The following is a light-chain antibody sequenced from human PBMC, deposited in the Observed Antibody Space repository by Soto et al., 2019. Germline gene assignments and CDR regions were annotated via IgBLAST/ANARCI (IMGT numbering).Light chain of an antibody. CDR3: SSYTTTSTVL. CDR1: SSDVGGYDY. J-gene: IGLJ2*01. CDR2: DVS. V-gene: IGLV2-14*01. Sequence: QSALTQPASVSGSPGQSITISCTGTSSDVGGYDYVSWYQQHPGKAPKVMIYDVSNRPSGVSNRFSGSKSGNTASLTISGRQPQDEADYYCSSYTTTSTVLFGGGTKVTVL.